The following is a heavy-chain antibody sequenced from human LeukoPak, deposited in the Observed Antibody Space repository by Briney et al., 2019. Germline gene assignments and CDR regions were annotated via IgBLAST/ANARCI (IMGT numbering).Heavy chain of an antibody. V-gene: IGHV3-15*05. Sequence: GGSLRLSCAASGFTFSNAWMNWVRQAPGKGLEWVGRIKSKTDGGTTDYAAPVKGRFTISRDNAKNTVYPQMNSLRAEDTAVYYCARAWGSYDSFDIWGPGTMVTVSS. CDR3: ARAWGSYDSFDI. D-gene: IGHD3-16*01. CDR1: GFTFSNAW. J-gene: IGHJ3*02. CDR2: IKSKTDGGTT.